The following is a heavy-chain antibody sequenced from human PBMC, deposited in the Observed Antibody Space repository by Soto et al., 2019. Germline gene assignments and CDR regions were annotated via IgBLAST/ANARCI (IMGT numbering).Heavy chain of an antibody. V-gene: IGHV1-8*01. CDR2: MNPNSGNI. CDR3: ARGVFSGHV. J-gene: IGHJ6*02. CDR1: GYTFTSYD. Sequence: QVKLVQSGAEVKKPGASVKVSCKASGYTFTSYDINWVRQATGQGLEWRGWMNPNSGNIGYAQKFQGRVTMTRNTARSTGYVELSSLRSEGRDVYYCARGVFSGHVWGQGTTVTVSS.